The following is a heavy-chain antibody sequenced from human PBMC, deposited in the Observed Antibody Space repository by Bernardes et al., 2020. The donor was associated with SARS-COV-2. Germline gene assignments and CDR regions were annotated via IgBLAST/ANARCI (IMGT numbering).Heavy chain of an antibody. V-gene: IGHV3-15*01. CDR3: TPATYYYDSSGYYQYFQH. D-gene: IGHD3-22*01. Sequence: GESQRLSCAASGFTFSNDWMSWVRQAPGKGLEWVGRIRSKTDGRTTDYAAPVKGRFTISRDDYKDTLYLQMSSLKTEDTAVYYCTPATYYYDSSGYYQYFQHWGQGTLVPVSS. J-gene: IGHJ1*01. CDR1: GFTFSNDW. CDR2: IRSKTDGRTT.